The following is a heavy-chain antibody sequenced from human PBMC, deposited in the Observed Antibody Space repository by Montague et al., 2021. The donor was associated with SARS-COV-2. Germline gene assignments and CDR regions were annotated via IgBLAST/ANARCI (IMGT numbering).Heavy chain of an antibody. V-gene: IGHV5-51*07. D-gene: IGHD3-22*01. Sequence: QSGAEAKEPGESLKISCKGSGYSFTSYWIGWVHQMPGKGLEWMGIIYPGDSDTRYSPSFQGQVTISADKSISTAYLQWSSLKASDTAIYYCARVTDYYYDTSGYWDAFGIWGQGTMVTVSS. CDR2: IYPGDSDT. CDR3: ARVTDYYYDTSGYWDAFGI. CDR1: GYSFTSYW. J-gene: IGHJ3*02.